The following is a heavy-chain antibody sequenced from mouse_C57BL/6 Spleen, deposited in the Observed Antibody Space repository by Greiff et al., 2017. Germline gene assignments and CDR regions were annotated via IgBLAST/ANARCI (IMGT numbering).Heavy chain of an antibody. J-gene: IGHJ4*01. D-gene: IGHD1-3*01. CDR3: ARSLEWGDYYAMDY. CDR1: GYTFTSYG. CDR2: IYPRSGNT. Sequence: QVQLQQPGAELARPGASVKLSCKASGYTFTSYGISWVKQRTGQGLEWIGEIYPRSGNTYYNEKFKGKATLTADKSSSTAYMELRSLTSEDSAVYFCARSLEWGDYYAMDYWGQGTSVTVSS. V-gene: IGHV1-81*01.